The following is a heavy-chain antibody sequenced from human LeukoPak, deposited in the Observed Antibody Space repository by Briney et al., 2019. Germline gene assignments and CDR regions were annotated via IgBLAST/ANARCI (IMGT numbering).Heavy chain of an antibody. J-gene: IGHJ4*02. V-gene: IGHV4-59*01. CDR1: GGSISGYY. D-gene: IGHD1-26*01. CDR3: ARAKYGGSNDY. CDR2: IYYSGST. Sequence: PSETLSLTCAVSGGSISGYYWSWIRQPPGKGVEWIGYIYYSGSTKYNPSLKSRVTISVDTSKNQFSLRLSSVTAADTAMYYCARAKYGGSNDYWGQGTLVTVSS.